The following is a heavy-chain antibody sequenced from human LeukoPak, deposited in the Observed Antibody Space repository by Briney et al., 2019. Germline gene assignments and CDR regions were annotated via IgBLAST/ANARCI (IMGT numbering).Heavy chain of an antibody. CDR3: ARSYYYDSSGPLWY. J-gene: IGHJ4*02. D-gene: IGHD3-22*01. CDR1: GFTFSSYS. Sequence: GGSLRLSCAASGFTFSSYSMHWVRQAPGEGLEYVSAISSNGGSTYYANSVKGRFTISRDNSKNTLYLQMGSLRAEDMAVYYCARSYYYDSSGPLWYWGQGTLVTVSS. V-gene: IGHV3-64*01. CDR2: ISSNGGST.